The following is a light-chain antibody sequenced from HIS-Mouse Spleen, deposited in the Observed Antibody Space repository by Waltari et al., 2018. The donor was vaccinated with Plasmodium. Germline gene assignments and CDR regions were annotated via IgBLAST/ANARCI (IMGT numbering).Light chain of an antibody. CDR3: YSTDSSGNHRV. J-gene: IGLJ3*02. CDR2: EDS. V-gene: IGLV3-10*01. CDR1: ALPTKY. Sequence: SYELTQPPSVPVSPGQTARNTCPGDALPTKYAYWYQQKSGQAPVLVIYEDSKRPSGIPERFSCSSSGTMATLTISGAQVEDEADYYCYSTDSSGNHRVFGGGTKLTVL.